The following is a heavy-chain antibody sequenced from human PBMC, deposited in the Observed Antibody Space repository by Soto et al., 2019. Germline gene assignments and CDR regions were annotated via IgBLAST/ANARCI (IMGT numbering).Heavy chain of an antibody. CDR3: ARDSSPGIDL. V-gene: IGHV3-30*04. CDR1: EFTFSSYT. J-gene: IGHJ2*01. CDR2: ISYHESDR. Sequence: QVQLVESGGGVVQPGTSLRLSCAASEFTFSSYTMHWVRQTPGKGLEWVAVISYHESDRNYGDSVRGRFTISRDNSKNTLYLQMNSLRAEDTAVYYCARDSSPGIDLWGRGTLVTVSS.